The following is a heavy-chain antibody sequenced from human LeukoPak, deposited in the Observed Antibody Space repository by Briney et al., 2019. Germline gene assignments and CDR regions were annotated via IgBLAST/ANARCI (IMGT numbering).Heavy chain of an antibody. CDR3: AKDGSGGGWKWFDP. CDR2: IRYDGSNK. V-gene: IGHV3-30*02. D-gene: IGHD2-15*01. CDR1: GFTYSSYG. Sequence: GGSLRLSCAASGFTYSSYGMHWVRQAPGKGLEWVAFIRYDGSNKYYADSVKGRFIISRDNSKNTLYLQMNSLRAEVTAVYYCAKDGSGGGWKWFDPWGQGTLVTVSS. J-gene: IGHJ5*02.